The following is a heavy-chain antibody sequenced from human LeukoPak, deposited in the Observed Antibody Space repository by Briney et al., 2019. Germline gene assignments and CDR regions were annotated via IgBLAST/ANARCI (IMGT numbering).Heavy chain of an antibody. Sequence: GESLKISCKGSGYSFTSYWIGRVRQMPGKGLEWMGIIYPGDSDTRYSPSFQGQVTISADKSISTAYLQWSSLRASDTAMYYCARQYLNNWFDPWGQGTLVTVSS. D-gene: IGHD3-10*01. CDR3: ARQYLNNWFDP. CDR1: GYSFTSYW. CDR2: IYPGDSDT. V-gene: IGHV5-51*01. J-gene: IGHJ5*02.